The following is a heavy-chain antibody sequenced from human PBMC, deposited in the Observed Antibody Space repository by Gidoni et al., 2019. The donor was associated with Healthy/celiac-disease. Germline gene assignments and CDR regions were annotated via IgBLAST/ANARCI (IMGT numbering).Heavy chain of an antibody. D-gene: IGHD6-19*01. CDR3: ARDEAGYSSGWYYFDY. V-gene: IGHV3-33*01. J-gene: IGHJ4*02. CDR1: GFPFRSYG. Sequence: QVQLVESGGGVVQPGRSLRLSCGASGFPFRSYGMHWVRQAPGKGLEWVAGIWYDGSNKYYADSVKGRFTISRDNSKNTLYLQMNSLRAEDTAVYYCARDEAGYSSGWYYFDYWGQGTLVTVSS. CDR2: IWYDGSNK.